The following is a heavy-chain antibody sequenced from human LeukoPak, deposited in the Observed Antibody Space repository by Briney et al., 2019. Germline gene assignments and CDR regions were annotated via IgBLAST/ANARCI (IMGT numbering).Heavy chain of an antibody. CDR1: GFTFSNAW. V-gene: IGHV3-7*01. Sequence: GGSLRLSCAASGFTFSNAWMSWVRQAPGKGLEWVANIKQDGSEKYYVDTVKGRFTISRDNAKNSLYLQMNSLRAEDTAVYYCARVWGGSGSYCYFDYWGQGTLVTVSS. J-gene: IGHJ4*02. CDR3: ARVWGGSGSYCYFDY. D-gene: IGHD3-10*01. CDR2: IKQDGSEK.